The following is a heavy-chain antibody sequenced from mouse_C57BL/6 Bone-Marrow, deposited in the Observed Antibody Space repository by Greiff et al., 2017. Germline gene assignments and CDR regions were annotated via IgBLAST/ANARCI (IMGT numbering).Heavy chain of an antibody. J-gene: IGHJ2*01. CDR1: GYAFSSYW. CDR3: ARLVDYYGSSSFDY. V-gene: IGHV1-80*01. D-gene: IGHD1-1*01. Sequence: VQLQESGAELVKPGASVKISCKASGYAFSSYWMNWVKQRPGKGLEWIGQIYPGDGDTNYNGKFKGKATLTADNSSSTAYMQLSSLSSEDSAVYFGARLVDYYGSSSFDYWGQGTTLTVSA. CDR2: IYPGDGDT.